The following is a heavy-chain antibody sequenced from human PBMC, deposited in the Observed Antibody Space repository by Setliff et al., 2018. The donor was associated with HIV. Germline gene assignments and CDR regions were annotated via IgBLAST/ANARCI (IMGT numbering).Heavy chain of an antibody. CDR2: IIPAFGTA. CDR3: ATTFMITSPGARVGAFDI. D-gene: IGHD3-16*01. V-gene: IGHV1-69*13. Sequence: GASVKVSCKTSGGTFSSYAVSWVRQAPGQGLEWMGGIIPAFGTANYAQKFQGRVTITADESTSTAYMELSSLRSEDTAVYYCATTFMITSPGARVGAFDIWGQGTMVTVSS. CDR1: GGTFSSYA. J-gene: IGHJ3*02.